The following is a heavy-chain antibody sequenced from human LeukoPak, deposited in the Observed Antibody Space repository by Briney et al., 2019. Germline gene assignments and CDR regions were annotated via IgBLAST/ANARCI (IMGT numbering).Heavy chain of an antibody. V-gene: IGHV1-18*01. J-gene: IGHJ6*04. CDR1: GYTFTSYD. D-gene: IGHD2-2*01. Sequence: ASVKVSCKASGYTFTSYDINWVRQATGQGLEWMGWISAYNGNTNYAQKLQGRVTMTTDTSTSTAYMELRSLRSDDTAVYYCARDCSSTSCSLDVWGKGTTVTVSS. CDR2: ISAYNGNT. CDR3: ARDCSSTSCSLDV.